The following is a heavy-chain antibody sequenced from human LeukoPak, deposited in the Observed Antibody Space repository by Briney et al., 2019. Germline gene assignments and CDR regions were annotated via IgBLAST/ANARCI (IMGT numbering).Heavy chain of an antibody. CDR2: IYYSGST. Sequence: SETPSLTCAVYGGSFSGYYWSWIRQPPGKGLEWIGYIYYSGSTYYNPSLKSRVTISVDTSKNQFSLKLSSVTAADTAVYYCARESRDGYNQLDYWGQGTLVTVSS. J-gene: IGHJ4*02. V-gene: IGHV4-34*09. CDR3: ARESRDGYNQLDY. CDR1: GGSFSGYY. D-gene: IGHD5-12*01.